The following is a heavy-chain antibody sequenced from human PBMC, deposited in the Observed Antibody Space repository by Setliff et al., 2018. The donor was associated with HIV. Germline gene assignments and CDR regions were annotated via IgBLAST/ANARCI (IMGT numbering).Heavy chain of an antibody. J-gene: IGHJ4*02. CDR2: IIPISGTA. CDR3: ARGMDYYDTSGYYQYYFDY. D-gene: IGHD3-22*01. CDR1: GGTFSNYG. Sequence: GASVKVSCKASGGTFSNYGMSWVRQAPGQGLEWMGGIIPISGTANYAQKFQGRVTITTDESTSTAYMELSGLRSEDTAVYYCARGMDYYDTSGYYQYYFDYWGQGTLVTVSS. V-gene: IGHV1-69*05.